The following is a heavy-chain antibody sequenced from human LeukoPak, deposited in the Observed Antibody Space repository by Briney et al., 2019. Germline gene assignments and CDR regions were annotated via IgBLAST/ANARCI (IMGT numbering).Heavy chain of an antibody. CDR3: ARAGGGLDY. J-gene: IGHJ4*02. CDR2: MNPNGGGT. Sequence: EASVKVSCKASGYTFTGYYVHWVRQAPRQGLEWMGWMNPNGGGTNFAQRFQGRVTMTRDTSISTAYMELTSLTSDDRAVYYCARAGGGLDYWGQGTQVTVSS. CDR1: GYTFTGYY. D-gene: IGHD3-16*01. V-gene: IGHV1-2*02.